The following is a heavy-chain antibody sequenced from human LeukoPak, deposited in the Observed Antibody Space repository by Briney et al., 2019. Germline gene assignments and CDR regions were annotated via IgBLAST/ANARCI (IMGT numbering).Heavy chain of an antibody. D-gene: IGHD3-22*01. Sequence: PSETLSLTCTVSGGSISSGSYYWSWIRQPAGKGLEWIGRIYTSGSTNYNPPLKSRVTISVDTSKNQFSLKLSSVTAADTAVYYCARDYYDRFDPWGQGTLVTVSS. CDR3: ARDYYDRFDP. V-gene: IGHV4-61*02. J-gene: IGHJ5*02. CDR2: IYTSGST. CDR1: GGSISSGSYY.